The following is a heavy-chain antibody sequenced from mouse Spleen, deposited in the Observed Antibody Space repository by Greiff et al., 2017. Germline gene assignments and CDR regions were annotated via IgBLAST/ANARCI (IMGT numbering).Heavy chain of an antibody. V-gene: IGHV1-15*01. CDR2: IDPETGGT. Sequence: VQLQQSGAELVRPGASVTLSCKASGYTFTDYEMHWVKQTPGQGLEWIGAIDPETGGTAYNQKFKGKATLTADKSSSTAYMELRSLTSEDSAVYYCTRVGRDYFDYWGQGTTLTVSS. CDR1: GYTFTDYE. J-gene: IGHJ2*01. D-gene: IGHD4-1*01. CDR3: TRVGRDYFDY.